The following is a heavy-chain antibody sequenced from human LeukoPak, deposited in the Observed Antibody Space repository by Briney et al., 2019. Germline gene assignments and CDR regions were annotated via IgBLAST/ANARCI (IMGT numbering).Heavy chain of an antibody. CDR1: GGTFDYYS. D-gene: IGHD1-20*01. V-gene: IGHV1-69*04. J-gene: IGHJ4*02. Sequence: SVKVSCKASGGTFDYYSSSGVRQAPGQGLEWIGRIIPIFEITNYGQKFQGRVSITADKSTSTAYMEMSRLKSDDTALYFCSRGPYNWIEVPDYWGQGTLVTVSA. CDR2: IIPIFEIT. CDR3: SRGPYNWIEVPDY.